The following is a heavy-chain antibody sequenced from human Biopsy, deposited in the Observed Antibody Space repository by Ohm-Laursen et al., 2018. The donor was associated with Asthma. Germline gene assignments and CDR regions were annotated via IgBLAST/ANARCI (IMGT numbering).Heavy chain of an antibody. V-gene: IGHV4-61*08. CDR3: ARDFVDSAMDYFDY. CDR1: YGSITSGGYY. J-gene: IGHJ4*02. D-gene: IGHD5-18*01. CDR2: ISYSGGT. Sequence: SDTLSLTCTVSYGSITSGGYYWSWIRQPPGKGLEWIGYISYSGGTNYNPSLKSRVTISVDTSKNQFSLKLSSVTAADTAVYYCARDFVDSAMDYFDYWGQGTLVTVSS.